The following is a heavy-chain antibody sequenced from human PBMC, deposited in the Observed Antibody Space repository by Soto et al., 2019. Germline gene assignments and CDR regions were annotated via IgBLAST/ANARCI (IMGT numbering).Heavy chain of an antibody. D-gene: IGHD3-22*01. CDR3: ARVRLIGMIVDYYYYGMDV. V-gene: IGHV4-34*01. CDR2: INHSGST. Sequence: PWETLSLTCAVYGGSFSGYYWSWIRQPPGKGLEWIGEINHSGSTNYNPSLKSRVTISVDTSKNQFSLKLSSVTAADTAVYYCARVRLIGMIVDYYYYGMDVWGQGTTVTVSS. J-gene: IGHJ6*02. CDR1: GGSFSGYY.